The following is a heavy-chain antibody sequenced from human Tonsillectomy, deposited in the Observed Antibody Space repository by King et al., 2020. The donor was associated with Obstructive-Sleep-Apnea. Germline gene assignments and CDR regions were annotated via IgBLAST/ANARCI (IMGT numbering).Heavy chain of an antibody. Sequence: VQLVESGGGLVQPGGSLRLSCAASGFTFRTYSMNWVRQAPGKGLEWISYISSRSSAIYNADSVKGRFTISRDNAKTSLYLQMDSLRAEDTAVYYCARDYSYASDMWGQGTMVTVSS. CDR1: GFTFRTYS. CDR3: ARDYSYASDM. D-gene: IGHD5-18*01. CDR2: ISSRSSAI. V-gene: IGHV3-48*04. J-gene: IGHJ3*02.